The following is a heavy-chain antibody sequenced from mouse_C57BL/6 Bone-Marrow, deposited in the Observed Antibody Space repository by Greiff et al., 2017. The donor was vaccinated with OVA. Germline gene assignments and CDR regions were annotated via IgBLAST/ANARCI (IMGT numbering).Heavy chain of an antibody. CDR1: GFNIKDDY. D-gene: IGHD4-1*01. J-gene: IGHJ2*01. CDR2: IDPENGDT. Sequence: VQLQQSGAELVRPGASVKLSCTASGFNIKDDYMHWVKQRPEQGLEWIGWIDPENGDTEYASKFQGKATITADTSSNTAYLQRSSLTSEDIAVYDCTTGGGTDYWGQGTTLTVSS. V-gene: IGHV14-4*01. CDR3: TTGGGTDY.